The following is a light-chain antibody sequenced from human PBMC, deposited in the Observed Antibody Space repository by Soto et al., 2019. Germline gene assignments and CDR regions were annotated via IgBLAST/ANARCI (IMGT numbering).Light chain of an antibody. CDR3: QQRSNWPYLT. J-gene: IGKJ4*01. V-gene: IGKV3-11*01. CDR2: DAS. CDR1: QSVSGY. Sequence: EIVLTQSPDTLSLSPGERATLSCRASQSVSGYLGWYQQKPGQAPRLLIYDASNRAYGVPARFRGSGSGTNLTLNIASLEPEDFAVYYCQQRSNWPYLTFGGGTRV.